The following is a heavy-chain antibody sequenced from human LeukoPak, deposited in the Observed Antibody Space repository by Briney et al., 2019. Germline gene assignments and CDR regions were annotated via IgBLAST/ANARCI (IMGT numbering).Heavy chain of an antibody. Sequence: SVKVSCKASGGTFSSYAISWVRQAPGQGLEWMGGIIPIFGTANYAQKFQGGVAITADESTSTAYMELRSLRSDDTAVYYCARDKNWKPDYWGQGTLVTVSS. CDR1: GGTFSSYA. V-gene: IGHV1-69*13. CDR3: ARDKNWKPDY. J-gene: IGHJ4*02. CDR2: IIPIFGTA. D-gene: IGHD1-1*01.